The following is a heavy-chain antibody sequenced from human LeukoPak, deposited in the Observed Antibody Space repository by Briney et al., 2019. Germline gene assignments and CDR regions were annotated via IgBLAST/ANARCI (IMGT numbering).Heavy chain of an antibody. CDR2: INHSGST. V-gene: IGHV4-34*01. J-gene: IGHJ5*02. D-gene: IGHD6-19*01. CDR1: GGSFSGYY. CDR3: ARDRQQWLAQYNWFDP. Sequence: SETLSLTCAVYGGSFSGYYWSWIRQPPGKGLEWIGEINHSGSTNYNPSLKSRVTISVDTSKNQFSLKLSSVTAADTAVYYCARDRQQWLAQYNWFDPWGQGTLVTVSS.